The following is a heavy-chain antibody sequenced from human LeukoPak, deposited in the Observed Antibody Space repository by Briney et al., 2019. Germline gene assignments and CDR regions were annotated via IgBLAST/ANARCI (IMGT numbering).Heavy chain of an antibody. Sequence: GGSLRLSCAASGFTFSDFYMTWIRQAPGKGLELLSYISGSAHDVNYIDSVRGRFTISRDNSKNTLYLQMNSLRAEDTAVYYCARDRVEDYGDYVSNYNYYMDVWGKGTTVTVSS. CDR2: ISGSAHDV. D-gene: IGHD4-17*01. V-gene: IGHV3-11*06. CDR3: ARDRVEDYGDYVSNYNYYMDV. J-gene: IGHJ6*03. CDR1: GFTFSDFY.